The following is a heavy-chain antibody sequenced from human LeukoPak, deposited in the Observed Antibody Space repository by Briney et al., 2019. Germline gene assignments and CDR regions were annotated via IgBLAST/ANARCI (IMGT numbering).Heavy chain of an antibody. J-gene: IGHJ4*02. CDR3: ARQRLDGDILGFDW. V-gene: IGHV4-4*07. Sequence: SETLSLTCNVSGASISGHYWSWIRHPAGKSLEWIGRIHTSGSPIYNPSLSSRVTMSVDTSKGHFSLTMNSLTAADTAIYYCARQRLDGDILGFDWWGQGTLVTVSS. D-gene: IGHD2-21*01. CDR1: GASISGHY. CDR2: IHTSGSP.